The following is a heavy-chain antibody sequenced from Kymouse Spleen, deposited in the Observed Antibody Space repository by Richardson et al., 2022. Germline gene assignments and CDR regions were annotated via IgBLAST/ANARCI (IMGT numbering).Heavy chain of an antibody. J-gene: IGHJ3*02. Sequence: QLQLQESGPGLVKPSETLSLTCTVSGGSISSSSYYWGWIRQPPGKGLEWIGSIYYSGSTYYNPSLKSRVTISVDTSKNQFSLKLSSVTAADTAVYYCARQGWPDAFDIWGQGTMVTVSS. V-gene: IGHV4-39*01. CDR2: IYYSGST. CDR3: ARQGWPDAFDI. D-gene: IGHD6-19*01. CDR1: GGSISSSSYY.